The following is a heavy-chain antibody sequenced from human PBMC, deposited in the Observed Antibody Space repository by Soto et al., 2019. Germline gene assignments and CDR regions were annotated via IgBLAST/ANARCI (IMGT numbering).Heavy chain of an antibody. J-gene: IGHJ4*02. CDR3: VRLFYYGSGSWVE. Sequence: QVQLVQSGAEVQKPGASVKVSCKASGYTFTSYDINWVRQATGQGLEWMGWVNPNNGHTGYAQKFQGRVTMNRNTSISTAYMELDSLRSEDTAVYYCVRLFYYGSGSWVEWGQGTLVTVSS. CDR1: GYTFTSYD. D-gene: IGHD3-10*01. V-gene: IGHV1-8*01. CDR2: VNPNNGHT.